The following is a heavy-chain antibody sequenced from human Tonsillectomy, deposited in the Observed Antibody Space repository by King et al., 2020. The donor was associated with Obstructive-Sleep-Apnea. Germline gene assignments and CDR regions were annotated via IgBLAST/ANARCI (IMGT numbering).Heavy chain of an antibody. CDR3: ARELRSSWYRDNYFDY. Sequence: QLQESGPGLVKPSQTLSLTCTVSGGSISSGDYYWNWIRQPPGKGLEWIGYIYYSGNTYYNPSLKSRITISVDTSKNQFSLRLSSVTAADTAVYFCARELRSSWYRDNYFDYWGQGTLVTVSS. V-gene: IGHV4-30-4*01. J-gene: IGHJ4*02. CDR1: GGSISSGDYY. CDR2: IYYSGNT. D-gene: IGHD6-13*01.